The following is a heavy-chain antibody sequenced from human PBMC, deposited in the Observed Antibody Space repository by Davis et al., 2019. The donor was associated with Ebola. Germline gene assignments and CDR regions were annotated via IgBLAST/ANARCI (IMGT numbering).Heavy chain of an antibody. Sequence: PSETLSLTCNVSGDSISSHYWSWIRQPKGKGVEGIGYVYDSGSTNYNTSLKSRLTISVDTSKNQFSLRRNSVTAADTAIYYCARGWDRAWYYFDFWGQGTLVTVPS. CDR3: ARGWDRAWYYFDF. CDR1: GDSISSHY. V-gene: IGHV4-59*11. D-gene: IGHD6-19*01. CDR2: VYDSGST. J-gene: IGHJ4*02.